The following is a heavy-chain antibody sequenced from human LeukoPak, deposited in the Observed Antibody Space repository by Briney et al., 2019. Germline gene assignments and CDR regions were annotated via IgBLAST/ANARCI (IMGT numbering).Heavy chain of an antibody. CDR1: GGSISSGGYS. CDR2: IYHSGST. D-gene: IGHD3-22*01. CDR3: ARVRSYYYDSSGYPNWFDP. Sequence: SQTLSLTCAVSGGSISSGGYSWSWIRQPPGKGLEWIGYIYHSGSTYYNPSLKSRVIISVDRSKNQFSLKLSSVTAADTAVYYCARVRSYYYDSSGYPNWFDPWGQGTLVTVSS. V-gene: IGHV4-30-2*01. J-gene: IGHJ5*02.